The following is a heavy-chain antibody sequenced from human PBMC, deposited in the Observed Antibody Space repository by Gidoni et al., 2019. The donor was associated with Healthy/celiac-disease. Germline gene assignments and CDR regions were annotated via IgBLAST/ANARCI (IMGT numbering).Heavy chain of an antibody. CDR2: IYYSGST. CDR3: ARECVIDGVGATPFRS. CDR1: GGSISSGDYS. D-gene: IGHD1-26*01. J-gene: IGHJ5*02. V-gene: IGHV4-30-4*01. Sequence: QVQLQESGAGLVKPSQTLYLTGTVSGGSISSGDYSWSWIRQPPGKCLEWIGYIYYSGSTYYNPSLKSRVTISVDTSKTQFSLKLSSATAADTAVYYCARECVIDGVGATPFRSWGQGTLVTVSS.